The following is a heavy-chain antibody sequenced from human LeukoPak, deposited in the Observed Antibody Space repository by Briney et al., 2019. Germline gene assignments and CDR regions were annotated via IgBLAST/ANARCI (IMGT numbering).Heavy chain of an antibody. CDR2: ISAYNGNT. CDR3: ARGRWELGGAFDI. CDR1: GYTFTSYG. V-gene: IGHV1-18*03. Sequence: GASVKVSCKASGYTFTSYGISWVRQAPGQGLEWMGWISAYNGNTNYAQKLQGRVTITRDTSASTAYMELSSLRSEDMAVYYCARGRWELGGAFDIWGQGTMVTVSS. J-gene: IGHJ3*02. D-gene: IGHD1-26*01.